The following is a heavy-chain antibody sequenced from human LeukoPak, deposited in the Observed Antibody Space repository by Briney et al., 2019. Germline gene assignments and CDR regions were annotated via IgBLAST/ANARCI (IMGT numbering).Heavy chain of an antibody. V-gene: IGHV1-18*01. D-gene: IGHD2-2*02. CDR2: ISAYNGNT. Sequence: ASVKVSCKASGYTFTSYGISWVRQAPGRGLEWMGWISAYNGNTNYAQKLQGRVTMTTDTSTSTAYMELRSLRSDDTAVYYCARDCSSTSCYISFDYWGQGTLVTVSS. CDR1: GYTFTSYG. CDR3: ARDCSSTSCYISFDY. J-gene: IGHJ4*02.